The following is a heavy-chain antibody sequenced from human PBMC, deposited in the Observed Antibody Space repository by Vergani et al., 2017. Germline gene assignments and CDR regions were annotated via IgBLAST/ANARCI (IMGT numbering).Heavy chain of an antibody. Sequence: EVQLVESGGGLVQPGGSLRLSCAASGFTFSSYWMHWVRHAPGKGLVWVSRINSDGSSTSYADSVKGRFTISRDNAKNTLYLQMNSLRAEDTAVYYCASGGVDTAMVNGDYWGQGTLVTVSS. D-gene: IGHD5-18*01. CDR2: INSDGSST. V-gene: IGHV3-74*01. J-gene: IGHJ4*02. CDR1: GFTFSSYW. CDR3: ASGGVDTAMVNGDY.